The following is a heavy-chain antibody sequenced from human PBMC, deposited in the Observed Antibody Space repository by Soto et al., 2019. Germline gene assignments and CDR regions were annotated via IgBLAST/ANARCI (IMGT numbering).Heavy chain of an antibody. Sequence: GGSLRLSCAASGFSFSGAAIHWFRQASGKGLEWVGRIRGRAQNYATAYSPSVKGRFTISRDDSKNTTYLQMSSLTTDDTAVYYCASLSYGGTYCFDYWGQGSLVTVYS. CDR1: GFSFSGAA. CDR2: IRGRAQNYAT. D-gene: IGHD5-18*01. CDR3: ASLSYGGTYCFDY. J-gene: IGHJ4*02. V-gene: IGHV3-73*01.